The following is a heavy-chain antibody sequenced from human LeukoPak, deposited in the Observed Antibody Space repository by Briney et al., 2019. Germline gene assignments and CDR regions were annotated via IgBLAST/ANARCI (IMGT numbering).Heavy chain of an antibody. V-gene: IGHV3-7*03. Sequence: GGSLRLSCAASGFTFSSYWMSWVRQAPGKGLEGVANIKQDGSEKYYVDSVKGRFTISRDNAKNSLYLQMNSLRAEDTALYYCAKDRRSDGYNFGYWGQGTLVTVSS. CDR2: IKQDGSEK. CDR1: GFTFSSYW. J-gene: IGHJ4*02. CDR3: AKDRRSDGYNFGY. D-gene: IGHD5-24*01.